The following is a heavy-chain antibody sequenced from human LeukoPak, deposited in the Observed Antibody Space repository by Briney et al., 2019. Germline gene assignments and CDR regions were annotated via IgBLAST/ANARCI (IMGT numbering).Heavy chain of an antibody. CDR2: ISYDGSNK. D-gene: IGHD1-14*01. CDR3: ARDHNYDYYYYMDV. Sequence: PGGSLRLSCAASGFTFNTYAMNWVRQAPGKGLEWVAVISYDGSNKYYADSVKGRFTISRDNSKNTLYLQMNSLRAEDTAVYYCARDHNYDYYYYMDVWGKGTTVTVSS. CDR1: GFTFNTYA. V-gene: IGHV3-30*04. J-gene: IGHJ6*03.